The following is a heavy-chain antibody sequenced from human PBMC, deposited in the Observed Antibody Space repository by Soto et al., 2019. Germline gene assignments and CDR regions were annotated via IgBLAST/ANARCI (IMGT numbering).Heavy chain of an antibody. CDR3: AREGAYYYFWSGSPYYFDY. Sequence: ASVKVSCKASGYTFTSYGISWVRQAPGQGLEWMGWISAYNGNTNYAQKLQGRVTMTTDTSTSTAYMELRSLRSDDTAVYYCAREGAYYYFWSGSPYYFDYWGQGTLVTVSS. V-gene: IGHV1-18*01. CDR2: ISAYNGNT. CDR1: GYTFTSYG. J-gene: IGHJ4*02. D-gene: IGHD3-3*01.